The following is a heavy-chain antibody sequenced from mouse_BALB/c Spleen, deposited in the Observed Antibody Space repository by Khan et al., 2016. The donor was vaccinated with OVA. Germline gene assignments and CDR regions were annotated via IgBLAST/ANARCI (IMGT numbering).Heavy chain of an antibody. Sequence: QVRLQQPGPELVRPGVSVKISCKGSGYTFTDYAMHWVKQSHAKSLEWIGLISTYSGNTNYNQKFKGKATMTVDKSSSTAYMELARLTSEDSAIYYCAGPAYDGYYDYWGQGTTLTVSS. J-gene: IGHJ2*01. D-gene: IGHD2-3*01. CDR1: GYTFTDYA. CDR3: AGPAYDGYYDY. CDR2: ISTYSGNT. V-gene: IGHV1S137*01.